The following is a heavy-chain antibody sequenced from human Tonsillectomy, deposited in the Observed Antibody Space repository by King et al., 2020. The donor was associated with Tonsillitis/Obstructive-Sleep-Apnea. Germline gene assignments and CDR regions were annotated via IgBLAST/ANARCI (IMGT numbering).Heavy chain of an antibody. Sequence: QLVQSGAEVKKPGESLKISCKGSGYSFTSYWIGWVRQMPGKGLEWMGIIYPGDSDTRYSPSFQGQVTISADKSISTAYRQWSSLKASDTAMYYCARQKPMGWSGSGVRFDPWGQGTLVTVSS. CDR2: IYPGDSDT. CDR1: GYSFTSYW. CDR3: ARQKPMGWSGSGVRFDP. V-gene: IGHV5-51*01. J-gene: IGHJ5*02. D-gene: IGHD3-3*01.